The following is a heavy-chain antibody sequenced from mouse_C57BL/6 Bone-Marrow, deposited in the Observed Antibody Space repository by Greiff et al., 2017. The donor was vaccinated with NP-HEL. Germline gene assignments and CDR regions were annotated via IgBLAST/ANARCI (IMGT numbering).Heavy chain of an antibody. Sequence: VQLQQSGPELVKPGASVKISCKASGYTFTDYYMNWVKQSHGKSLEWIGDINPNNGGTSYNQKFKGKATLTVDKSSSTAYMELRSLTSEDSAVYYCARGGTSRDYFDYWGQGTTLTVSS. D-gene: IGHD3-3*01. CDR1: GYTFTDYY. CDR2: INPNNGGT. V-gene: IGHV1-26*01. J-gene: IGHJ2*01. CDR3: ARGGTSRDYFDY.